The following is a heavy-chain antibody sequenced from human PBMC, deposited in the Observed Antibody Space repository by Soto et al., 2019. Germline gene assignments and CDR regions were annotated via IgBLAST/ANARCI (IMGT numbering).Heavy chain of an antibody. D-gene: IGHD3-10*01. J-gene: IGHJ4*02. V-gene: IGHV3-23*01. CDR3: AKDLLGGYYYGSGTTYIFDY. Sequence: GGSLRLSCAASGFTFSSYAMSWVRQAPGKGLEWVSAISGSGGSTYYADSVKGRFTISRDNSKNTLYLQMNSLRAEDTAVYYCAKDLLGGYYYGSGTTYIFDYWGQGTLVTVSS. CDR2: ISGSGGST. CDR1: GFTFSSYA.